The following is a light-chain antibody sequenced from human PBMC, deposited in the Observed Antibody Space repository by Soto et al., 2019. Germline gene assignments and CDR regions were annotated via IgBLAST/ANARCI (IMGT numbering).Light chain of an antibody. CDR2: DNS. Sequence: QPVLTQPPSVSGVPGQRVTISCTGSSSNLGAGYGVHWFQQLPGTAPKLLIFDNSNRPSGVPDRFSGSKSGASASLAITGLQAEDEADYYCQSYDSSLSALYVFGTGTKVTVL. V-gene: IGLV1-40*01. CDR3: QSYDSSLSALYV. J-gene: IGLJ1*01. CDR1: SSNLGAGYG.